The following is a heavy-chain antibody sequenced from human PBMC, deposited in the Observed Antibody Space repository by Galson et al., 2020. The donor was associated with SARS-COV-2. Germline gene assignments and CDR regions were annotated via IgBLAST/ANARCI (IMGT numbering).Heavy chain of an antibody. CDR1: GGSFSGYY. V-gene: IGHV4-34*01. D-gene: IGHD2-21*02. Sequence: SETLSPTCAVYGGSFSGYYWSWIRQPPGKGLEGCGETNPSGSTNYNPPLTSRVTISVDTSKNHFSLKLSSVTAADTAVYYCAREENFFLVVTEKRMCYFDYWGRGTLATVSS. CDR3: AREENFFLVVTEKRMCYFDY. CDR2: TNPSGST. J-gene: IGHJ4*02.